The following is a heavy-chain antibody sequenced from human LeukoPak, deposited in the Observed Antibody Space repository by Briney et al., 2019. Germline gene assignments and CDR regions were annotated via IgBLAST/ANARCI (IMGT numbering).Heavy chain of an antibody. V-gene: IGHV3-30*18. CDR1: GFTFSTYG. CDR3: AKNMHYSDSSGYYLPVF. D-gene: IGHD3-22*01. Sequence: GGSLRLSCVASGFTFSTYGMHWDRQAPGKGLEGVAVISYDGSQKNYADSVEGPFTISRDNSKTTLYLKMNSLRAEDTSVFYCAKNMHYSDSSGYYLPVFGGQGTLVTVSS. J-gene: IGHJ4*02. CDR2: ISYDGSQK.